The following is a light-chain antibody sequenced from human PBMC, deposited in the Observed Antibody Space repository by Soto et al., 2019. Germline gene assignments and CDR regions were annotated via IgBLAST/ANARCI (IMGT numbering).Light chain of an antibody. CDR1: SSDIGRYNF. Sequence: QSALTQPASVSGSPGQSITISCTGTSSDIGRYNFVSWYQQHPGKAPKLLVYEVTNRPSGVSNRFSGSKSRNTASLTIFGLHTEDEADYYCSSYTSGTTFVVFGTGTKLTVL. J-gene: IGLJ1*01. CDR3: SSYTSGTTFVV. CDR2: EVT. V-gene: IGLV2-14*01.